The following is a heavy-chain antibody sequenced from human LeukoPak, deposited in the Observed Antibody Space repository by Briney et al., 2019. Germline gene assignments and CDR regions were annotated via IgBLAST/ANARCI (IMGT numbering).Heavy chain of an antibody. CDR1: GYTFTSSD. Sequence: ASVTVSCKTSGYTFTSSDINWVRQAAGQGLEWMGWINPNSGRTEYAQKFQGRVTMTADTSIRTAYMELSSLRFDDTAVYYCARGRSGLAAAGTYDYWGQGTLITVSS. J-gene: IGHJ4*02. V-gene: IGHV1-8*01. CDR3: ARGRSGLAAAGTYDY. D-gene: IGHD6-13*01. CDR2: INPNSGRT.